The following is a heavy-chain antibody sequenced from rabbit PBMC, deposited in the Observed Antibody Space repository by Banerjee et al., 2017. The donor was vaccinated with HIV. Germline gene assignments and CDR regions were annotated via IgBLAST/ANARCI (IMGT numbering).Heavy chain of an antibody. CDR2: IYAGSTGST. D-gene: IGHD6-1*01. CDR1: GFSFSSSYY. Sequence: QSLEESGGDLVKPGASLTLTCTASGFSFSSSYYMCWVRQAPGKGLEWIACIYAGSTGSTYYASWAKGRFTISKSSSTTATLQMTSLTAADTATYFCARAYTNAYAGYGYAFNLWGQGTLVTVS. J-gene: IGHJ4*01. V-gene: IGHV1S40*01. CDR3: ARAYTNAYAGYGYAFNL.